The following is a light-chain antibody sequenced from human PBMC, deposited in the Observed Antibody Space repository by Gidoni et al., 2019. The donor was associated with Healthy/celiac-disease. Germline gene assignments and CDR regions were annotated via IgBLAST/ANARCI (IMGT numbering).Light chain of an antibody. CDR3: QQRSNWPLLT. CDR1: QSVSSY. CDR2: DAS. V-gene: IGKV3-11*01. Sequence: IVLTQSPATLSLSPGDRATFSCRASQSVSSYLAWYQQKPGQAPRLLIYDASNRATGIPARFSGSGSGTDFTLTISSLEPEDFAVYYCQQRSNWPLLTFGGGTKVEIK. J-gene: IGKJ4*01.